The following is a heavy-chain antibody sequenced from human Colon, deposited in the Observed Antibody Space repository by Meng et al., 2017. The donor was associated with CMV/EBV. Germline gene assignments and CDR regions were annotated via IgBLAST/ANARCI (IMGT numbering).Heavy chain of an antibody. CDR1: GDSISSYY. Sequence: SETLSLTCTVSGDSISSYYWSWIRQPPGKGLEYIGYIYFTGSTNYNPSLKSRVTISVDTSKNQFSLKLSSVTAADTAVYYCASASNGRGWVDPWGQGTLVTVSS. CDR3: ASASNGRGWVDP. D-gene: IGHD2-8*01. V-gene: IGHV4-59*01. CDR2: IYFTGST. J-gene: IGHJ5*02.